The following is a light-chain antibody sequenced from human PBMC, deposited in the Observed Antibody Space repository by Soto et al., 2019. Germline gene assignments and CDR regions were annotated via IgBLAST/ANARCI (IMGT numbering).Light chain of an antibody. CDR1: SSNIGSNH. V-gene: IGLV1-47*01. CDR2: RSD. J-gene: IGLJ2*01. Sequence: QSVLTQPPSTSGTPGQRVTISCSGSSSNIGSNHVYWYQQFPGMAPKLLMYRSDQRPTGVPDRFSGSKSATSASPAISGLRSDDEADYYCSARDDSLSGVVFGGGTKLTVL. CDR3: SARDDSLSGVV.